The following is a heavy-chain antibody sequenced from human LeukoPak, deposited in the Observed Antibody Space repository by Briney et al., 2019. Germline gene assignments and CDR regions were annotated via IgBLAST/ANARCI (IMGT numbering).Heavy chain of an antibody. J-gene: IGHJ5*02. CDR3: ARVMAARREDLNWFDP. CDR2: IYYSGNT. CDR1: GGSISSSGSY. V-gene: IGHV4-39*07. D-gene: IGHD6-6*01. Sequence: SETLSLTCTVSGGSISSSGSYWGWIRQPPGKGLEWIGSIYYSGNTYNPSLKSRVTISVDSSKNQFSLNLTSVNAADTAVYYCARVMAARREDLNWFDPWGQGTLVTVSS.